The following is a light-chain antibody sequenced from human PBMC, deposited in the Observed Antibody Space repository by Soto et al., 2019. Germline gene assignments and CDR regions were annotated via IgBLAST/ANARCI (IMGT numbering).Light chain of an antibody. J-gene: IGKJ5*01. CDR1: QSISSY. CDR2: AAS. V-gene: IGKV1-39*01. CDR3: QKSYSTPIT. Sequence: DIQMTQSPSSPTASVGDRVTITWRASQSISSYLNWYQQKPGKAPKLLIYAASSLQSGVPSRFSGSGSGTDFTLTISSLQPEDFATYYCQKSYSTPITCGQGTRRAIK.